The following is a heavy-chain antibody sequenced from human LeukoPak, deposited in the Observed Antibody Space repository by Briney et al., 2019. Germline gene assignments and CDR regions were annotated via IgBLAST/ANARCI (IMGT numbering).Heavy chain of an antibody. CDR3: VRDGMGPLPYDW. D-gene: IGHD3-9*01. CDR1: GFNFRNYW. V-gene: IGHV3-74*03. CDR2: IDPDGRER. J-gene: IGHJ4*02. Sequence: GGSLRLSCAASGFNFRNYWMNWVRHAPGKGLVWVAHIDPDGRERKYADFVKGRFTISRDNAKDTLSLQMNSLRVDDTALYYCVRDGMGPLPYDWRGQGTLVTVSS.